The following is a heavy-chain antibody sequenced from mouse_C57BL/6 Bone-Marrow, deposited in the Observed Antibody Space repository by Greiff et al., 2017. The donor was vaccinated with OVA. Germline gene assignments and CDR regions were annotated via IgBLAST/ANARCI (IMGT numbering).Heavy chain of an antibody. CDR1: GYTFTDYY. J-gene: IGHJ1*03. CDR2: INPNNGGT. CDR3: ARAGLTTVVDWYFDV. D-gene: IGHD1-1*01. Sequence: VHLQQSGPELVKPGASVKISCKASGYTFTDYYMTWVKQTHGKSLEWIGDINPNNGGTSYNQKFKGKANLTVDKTSSTAYLELRSLTSEDSAVXYCARAGLTTVVDWYFDVWGTGTTVTVSS. V-gene: IGHV1-26*01.